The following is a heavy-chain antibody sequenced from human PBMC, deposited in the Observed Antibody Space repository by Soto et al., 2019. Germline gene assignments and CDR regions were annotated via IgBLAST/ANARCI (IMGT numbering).Heavy chain of an antibody. J-gene: IGHJ4*02. Sequence: EVQLVESGGGLVQPGGCMRLSCAASGFSFSDHYMDWVRQAPGKGLEWVGRIRNKPNSHTTEYAASVKGRFTISRDDSKISLFLQMNSLTTEDTAVYYCARGNLLSDIYYHDFWGQGTLVTVSS. CDR3: ARGNLLSDIYYHDF. CDR2: IRNKPNSHTT. D-gene: IGHD3-22*01. CDR1: GFSFSDHY. V-gene: IGHV3-72*01.